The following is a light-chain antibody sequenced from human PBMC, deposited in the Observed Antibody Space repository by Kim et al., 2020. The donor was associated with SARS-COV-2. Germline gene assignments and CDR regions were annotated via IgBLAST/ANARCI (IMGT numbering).Light chain of an antibody. CDR2: GAS. CDR1: RSVVSSY. J-gene: IGKJ4*02. Sequence: PAGRTTLSSRASRSVVSSYLAWYQQKPGQAPRLLIYGASSRATGIPDRFSGSGSETEFTLTINRLEPEDFAVYYCQQYSSSPHTFGEGTKVDIK. V-gene: IGKV3-20*01. CDR3: QQYSSSPHT.